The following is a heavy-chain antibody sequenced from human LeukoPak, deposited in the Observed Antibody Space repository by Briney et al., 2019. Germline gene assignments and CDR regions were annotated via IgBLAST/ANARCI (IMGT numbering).Heavy chain of an antibody. CDR2: INPNSGGT. J-gene: IGHJ6*02. Sequence: ASVKVSCKASGYTFTVYYMHWVRHAPGQGLEWMGWINPNSGGTNYAQKFQGRVTMTRDTSISTAYMELSRLRSDDTAVYYCARQRPGYYYGMDVWGQGTTVTVSS. CDR1: GYTFTVYY. D-gene: IGHD1-14*01. CDR3: ARQRPGYYYGMDV. V-gene: IGHV1-2*02.